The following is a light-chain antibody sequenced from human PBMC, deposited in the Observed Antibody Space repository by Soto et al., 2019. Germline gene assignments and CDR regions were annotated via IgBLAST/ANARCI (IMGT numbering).Light chain of an antibody. Sequence: EIVLTQSPDTLSLSPGERATLSCMASQSVSGNYLAWYQQKPGQAPRLIIYGASSGATGIPDRFRGSGSGTDFTLTINRLEPEDFALYYCQQYGDSPLTFGGGTKVDIK. CDR2: GAS. CDR1: QSVSGNY. J-gene: IGKJ4*01. V-gene: IGKV3-20*01. CDR3: QQYGDSPLT.